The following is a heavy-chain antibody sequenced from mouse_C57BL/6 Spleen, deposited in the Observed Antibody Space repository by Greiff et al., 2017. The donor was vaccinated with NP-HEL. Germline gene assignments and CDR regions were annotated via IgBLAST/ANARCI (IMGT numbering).Heavy chain of an antibody. V-gene: IGHV1-7*01. J-gene: IGHJ2*01. Sequence: QVQLQQSGAELAKPGASVKLSCKASGYTFTSYWMHWVKQRPGQGLEWFGYINPSSGYTKYNQKFKDKATLTADKSSSTAYMQLSSLTYADSAVYYCARSGVFLYDGLYFDYWGQGTTLTVSS. D-gene: IGHD2-3*01. CDR2: INPSSGYT. CDR1: GYTFTSYW. CDR3: ARSGVFLYDGLYFDY.